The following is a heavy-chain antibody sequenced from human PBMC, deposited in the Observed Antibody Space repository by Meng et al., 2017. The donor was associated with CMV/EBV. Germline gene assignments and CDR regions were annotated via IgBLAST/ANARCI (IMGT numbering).Heavy chain of an antibody. CDR3: ARSTMVVTYYFDY. Sequence: ASVNVSCKASGYTFTGYYMHWVRQAPGQGLEWMGWINPNSGGTNYAQKFQGRVTMTRDTSISTAYMELSRLRSDDTAVYYCARSTMVVTYYFDYWGQGTLVTVSS. D-gene: IGHD4-23*01. J-gene: IGHJ4*02. CDR2: INPNSGGT. CDR1: GYTFTGYY. V-gene: IGHV1-2*02.